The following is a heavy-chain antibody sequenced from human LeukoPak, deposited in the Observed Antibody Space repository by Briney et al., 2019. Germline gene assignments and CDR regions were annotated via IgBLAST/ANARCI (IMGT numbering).Heavy chain of an antibody. Sequence: PGGSLRLSCAASGFTFSSHAMSWGRQAPGKGLQWVSSISGSGDSTYYADSVKGRFTISRDNSNNTLYLQMNSLRAEDTAVYYCAILIAVAGPATFYWGQGTLVTVSS. D-gene: IGHD6-19*01. CDR3: AILIAVAGPATFY. CDR1: GFTFSSHA. CDR2: ISGSGDST. J-gene: IGHJ4*02. V-gene: IGHV3-23*01.